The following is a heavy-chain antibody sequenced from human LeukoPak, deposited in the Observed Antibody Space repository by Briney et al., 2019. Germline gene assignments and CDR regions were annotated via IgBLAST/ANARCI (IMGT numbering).Heavy chain of an antibody. D-gene: IGHD2-15*01. Sequence: PSETLSLTCTVSGGXISSYYCSWIRQPPGEGLEWIGYISYSGSTNYNPSLKSRVTISVDTSKNHFSLKVRSVTAADTAVYYCARRFCSGGSCYEASWGQGTLVTVSS. J-gene: IGHJ5*02. CDR3: ARRFCSGGSCYEAS. CDR2: ISYSGST. CDR1: GGXISSYY. V-gene: IGHV4-59*01.